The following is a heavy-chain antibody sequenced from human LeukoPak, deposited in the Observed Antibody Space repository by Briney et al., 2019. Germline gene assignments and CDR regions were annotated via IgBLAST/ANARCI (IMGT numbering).Heavy chain of an antibody. D-gene: IGHD2-2*02. Sequence: SVKVSCKASGGTFSSYAISWVRQAPGQGLEWMGGIIPIFGTANYAQKFQGRVTITADESTSTAYMELSSLRSEDTAVYYCASPDHTYCSSTSCYRGYFDCWGQGTLVTVSS. J-gene: IGHJ4*02. CDR2: IIPIFGTA. V-gene: IGHV1-69*13. CDR3: ASPDHTYCSSTSCYRGYFDC. CDR1: GGTFSSYA.